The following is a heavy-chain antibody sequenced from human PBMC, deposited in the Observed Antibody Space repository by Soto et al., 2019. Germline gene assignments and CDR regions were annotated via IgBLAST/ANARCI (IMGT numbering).Heavy chain of an antibody. D-gene: IGHD6-6*01. Sequence: PSETLSLTCTVSGVSVNSDNYYWSWIRQPPGKGLEWIGHIYNTGSTTYNPSLKGRVAISLDTSRNHFSLSLNSVTAADAAVFYCAREYSNSPEAFDFWGRGTLVTVSS. CDR3: AREYSNSPEAFDF. J-gene: IGHJ4*02. V-gene: IGHV4-61*03. CDR2: IYNTGST. CDR1: GVSVNSDNYY.